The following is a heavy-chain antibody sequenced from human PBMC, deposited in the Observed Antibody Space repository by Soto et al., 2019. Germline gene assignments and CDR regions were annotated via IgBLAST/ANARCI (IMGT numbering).Heavy chain of an antibody. V-gene: IGHV3-21*01. CDR3: ARDRGYDAHDYYYNAMDV. CDR2: IRGFSPYT. Sequence: SLRLSCISSGFTFRTYTMNWVRQAPGKGLEWVSGIRGFSPYTFYAESVRGRFTISRDNAKNSLFLQMDSLRAEDTAVYYCARDRGYDAHDYYYNAMDVWGQGTTVTVSS. CDR1: GFTFRTYT. D-gene: IGHD3-10*01. J-gene: IGHJ6*02.